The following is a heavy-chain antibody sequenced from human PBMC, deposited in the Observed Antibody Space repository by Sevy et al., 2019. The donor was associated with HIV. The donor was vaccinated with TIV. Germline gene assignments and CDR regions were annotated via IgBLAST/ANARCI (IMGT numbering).Heavy chain of an antibody. CDR1: GFTFSSYA. Sequence: GGSLRLSCAASGFTFSSYAMHWVRQAPGKGLEWVAVISYDGSNKYYADSVKGRFTISRDNSKNTLYLQMNSLRAEDRAGCYCARVRGGYYYGWGSSARGGYFDYWGQGTLVTVSS. CDR2: ISYDGSNK. CDR3: ARVRGGYYYGWGSSARGGYFDY. V-gene: IGHV3-30-3*01. D-gene: IGHD3-10*01. J-gene: IGHJ4*02.